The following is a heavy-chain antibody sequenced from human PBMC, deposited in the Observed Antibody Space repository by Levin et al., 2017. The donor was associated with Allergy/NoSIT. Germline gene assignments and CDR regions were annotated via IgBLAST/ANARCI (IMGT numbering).Heavy chain of an antibody. J-gene: IGHJ4*02. CDR3: ARGGPPNYDYNWGSYRDGYFDY. D-gene: IGHD3-16*02. Sequence: GESLKISCTGSGFTFGDYAMSWVRQAPGKGQEWVGFIRNKAHGGTTEYAASVKGRLTISRDDSKSIAYLQMNSLKTEDTAVYFCARGGPPNYDYNWGSYRDGYFDYWGQGTLVTVSS. CDR1: GFTFGDYA. CDR2: IRNKAHGGTT. V-gene: IGHV3-49*04.